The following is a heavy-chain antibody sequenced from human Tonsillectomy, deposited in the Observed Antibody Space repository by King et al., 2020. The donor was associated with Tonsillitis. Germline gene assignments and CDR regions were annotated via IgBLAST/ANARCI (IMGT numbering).Heavy chain of an antibody. CDR1: GFTFSSYW. J-gene: IGHJ3*02. V-gene: IGHV3-74*01. CDR2: IKSDGSST. D-gene: IGHD1/OR15-1a*01. CDR3: TRVRTVGFDAFDI. Sequence: VQLVESGRGLVQPGGSLRLSCAASGFTFSSYWMHWVRQAPGKGLVWVSRIKSDGSSTSYADSVKGRFTISRDNAKNTLYLQMNSLRAEDTAVYFCTRVRTVGFDAFDIWGQGTMVTVSS.